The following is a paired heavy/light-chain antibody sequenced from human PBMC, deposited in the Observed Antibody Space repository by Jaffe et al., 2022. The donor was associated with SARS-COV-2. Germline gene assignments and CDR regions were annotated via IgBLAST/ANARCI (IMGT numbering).Light chain of an antibody. CDR1: QSVSSN. CDR2: GAS. V-gene: IGKV3-15*01. J-gene: IGKJ4*01. Sequence: EIVMTQSPATLSVSPGERATLSCRASQSVSSNLAWYQQKPGQAPRLLIYGASTRATGIPARFSGSGSGTEFTLTISSLQSEDFAVYYCQQYNNWPPRLTFGGGTKVEIK. CDR3: QQYNNWPPRLT.
Heavy chain of an antibody. D-gene: IGHD5-18*01. V-gene: IGHV3-30-3*01. CDR2: ISYDGSNK. CDR1: GFTFSSYA. Sequence: QVQLVESGGGVVQPGRSLRLSCAASGFTFSSYAMHWVRQAPGKGLEWVAVISYDGSNKYYADSVKGRFTISRDNSKNTLYLQMNSLRAEDTAVYYCARDPGSAGGYSYGPLDYWGQGTLVTVSS. CDR3: ARDPGSAGGYSYGPLDY. J-gene: IGHJ4*02.